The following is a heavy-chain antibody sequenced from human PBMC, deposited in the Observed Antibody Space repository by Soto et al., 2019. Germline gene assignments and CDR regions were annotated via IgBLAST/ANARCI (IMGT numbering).Heavy chain of an antibody. CDR3: AKVGHYCSSTSCPNDY. Sequence: PSETLSLTCTVSGGSMSPYFWSLILQAPGVGLEWIAYVYYSGYTHYNPSLKSRVTISVDTSKNQLSLKLTSVTAADTAVYYCAKVGHYCSSTSCPNDYWGQGTLVTVSS. V-gene: IGHV4-59*01. J-gene: IGHJ4*02. CDR2: VYYSGYT. CDR1: GGSMSPYF. D-gene: IGHD2-2*01.